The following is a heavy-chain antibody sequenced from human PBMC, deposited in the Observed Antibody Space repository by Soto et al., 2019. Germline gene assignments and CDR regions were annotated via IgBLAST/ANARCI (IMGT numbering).Heavy chain of an antibody. J-gene: IGHJ4*02. V-gene: IGHV4-34*01. CDR3: ARVGIAVAGPDY. Sequence: QVQLQQWGAGLLKPSETLSLTCAVYGGSFSGYYWSWIRQPPGKGLEWIGEIKHSGSTNYNPSLKGRVTISVDTYKNQFSLKLSSVTAADTAVYYCARVGIAVAGPDYWGQGTLVTVSS. D-gene: IGHD6-19*01. CDR1: GGSFSGYY. CDR2: IKHSGST.